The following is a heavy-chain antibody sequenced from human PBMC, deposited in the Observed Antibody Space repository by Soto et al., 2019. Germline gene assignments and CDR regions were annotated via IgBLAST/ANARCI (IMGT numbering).Heavy chain of an antibody. CDR3: AKGGALGGGVVDY. CDR1: GFTFSSYG. V-gene: IGHV3-30*18. J-gene: IGHJ4*02. CDR2: ISYDGSNK. D-gene: IGHD1-26*01. Sequence: QVQLVESGGGVVQPGRSLRLSCAASGFTFSSYGMHWVRQAPGKGLEWVAVISYDGSNKYYADSVKGRFTISRDNSKNTLYLQMTSLRDEDTAVYYWAKGGALGGGVVDYWGQGTLVTVSS.